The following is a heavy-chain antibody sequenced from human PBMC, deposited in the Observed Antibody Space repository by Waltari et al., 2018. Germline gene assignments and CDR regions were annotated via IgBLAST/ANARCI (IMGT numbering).Heavy chain of an antibody. V-gene: IGHV4-4*02. CDR3: ARYHGNSRSGDYFDY. Sequence: QVQLQESGPGLVKPSGTLSLTCAVSGRSISSSNWWSGVRQPPGKGLEWIGEIYHSGSTNYNPSLKSRVTISVDKSKDHFSLKLCSVTAAVTAVYYCARYHGNSRSGDYFDYWGQGTLVTVSS. CDR1: GRSISSSNW. D-gene: IGHD6-6*01. CDR2: IYHSGST. J-gene: IGHJ4*02.